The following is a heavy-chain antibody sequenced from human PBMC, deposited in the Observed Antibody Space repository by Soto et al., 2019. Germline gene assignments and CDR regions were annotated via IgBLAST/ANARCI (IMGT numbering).Heavy chain of an antibody. CDR3: ARAPYEDYAVPEPNYFDS. J-gene: IGHJ4*02. V-gene: IGHV1-69*13. CDR1: GGTFSTLA. CDR2: IIPIFGRP. D-gene: IGHD4-17*01. Sequence: GASVKVSCKASGGTFSTLAVSWVRQAPGQGLEWMGGIIPIFGRPVYAQKFQGRVTITADESTSIVYMELSSLSSEDTAVYYCARAPYEDYAVPEPNYFDSWGQGTLVTVSS.